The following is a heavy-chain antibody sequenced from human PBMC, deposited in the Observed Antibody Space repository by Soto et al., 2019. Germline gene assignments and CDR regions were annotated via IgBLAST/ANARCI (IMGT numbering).Heavy chain of an antibody. D-gene: IGHD3-10*01. CDR2: TRNKANSYTT. V-gene: IGHV3-72*01. Sequence: GGSLRLSCAASGFTFSDHYMDWVRQAPGKGLEWVGRTRNKANSYTTEYAASVKGRFTISRDDSKNSLYLQMNSLKTEDTAVYYCAREQVPRYYYGSGARYYYYGMDVWGQGTTVTVSS. CDR1: GFTFSDHY. CDR3: AREQVPRYYYGSGARYYYYGMDV. J-gene: IGHJ6*02.